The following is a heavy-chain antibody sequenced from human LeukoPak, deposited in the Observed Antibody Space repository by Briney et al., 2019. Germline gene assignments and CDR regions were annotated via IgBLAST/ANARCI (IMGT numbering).Heavy chain of an antibody. CDR3: ARTPRGEQWLVRRANYYYGMDV. V-gene: IGHV1-69*13. CDR2: IIPIFGTA. Sequence: ASVKVSCKASGYTFTSYGISWVRQAPGQGLEWMGGIIPIFGTANYAQKFQGRVTITADESTSTAYMELSSLRSEDTAVYYCARTPRGEQWLVRRANYYYGMDVWGQGTTVTVSS. J-gene: IGHJ6*02. D-gene: IGHD6-19*01. CDR1: GYTFTSYG.